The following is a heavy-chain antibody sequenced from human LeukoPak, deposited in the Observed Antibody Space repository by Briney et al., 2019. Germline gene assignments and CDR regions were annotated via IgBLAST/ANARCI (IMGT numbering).Heavy chain of an antibody. CDR3: AKDKSYANYYYYGMDV. CDR1: GFTFSSYG. D-gene: IGHD3-16*01. Sequence: PGGSLRLSCAASGFTFSSYGMHWVRQAPGKGLEWVAVISYDGSNKYYADPVKGRFTISRDNSKNTLYLQMNSLRAEDTAVYYCAKDKSYANYYYYGMDVWGQGTTVTVSS. V-gene: IGHV3-30*18. J-gene: IGHJ6*02. CDR2: ISYDGSNK.